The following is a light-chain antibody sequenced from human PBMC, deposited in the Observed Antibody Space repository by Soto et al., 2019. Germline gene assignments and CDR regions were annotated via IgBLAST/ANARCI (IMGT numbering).Light chain of an antibody. J-gene: IGKJ1*01. V-gene: IGKV1-39*01. CDR3: QQSYSTWT. CDR1: QSISSW. CDR2: AAS. Sequence: DIQMTQSPSTLSASVGERVTITCRASQSISSWLAWYQQKPGKAPKLLIYAASSLQSGVPSRLSGSGSGTDFTHTISSLQPEDFATYYCQQSYSTWTFGQGTKVDIK.